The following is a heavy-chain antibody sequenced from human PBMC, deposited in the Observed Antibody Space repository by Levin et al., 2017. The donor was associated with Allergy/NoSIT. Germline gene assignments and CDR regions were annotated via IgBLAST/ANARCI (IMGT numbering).Heavy chain of an antibody. D-gene: IGHD3-3*01. Sequence: SQTLSLTCTVSGGSISSSSYYWGWIRQPPGKGLEWIGSIYYSGSTYYNPSLKSRVTISVDTSKNQFSLKLSSVTAADTAVYYCARLMNDCWSGYQGRYYFDYWGQGTLVTVSS. CDR1: GGSISSSSYY. J-gene: IGHJ4*02. V-gene: IGHV4-39*01. CDR2: IYYSGST. CDR3: ARLMNDCWSGYQGRYYFDY.